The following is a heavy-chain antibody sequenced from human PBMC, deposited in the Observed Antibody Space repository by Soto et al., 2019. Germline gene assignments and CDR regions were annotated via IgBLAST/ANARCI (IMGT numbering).Heavy chain of an antibody. CDR3: ASSYGSGYRAFDY. CDR1: GYTFTSYG. J-gene: IGHJ4*02. Sequence: ASVKVSCKASGYTFTSYGISWVRQAPGQGLEWMGWISAYNGKTNYAQNVQGRVTMTTDTSTRTAYMDLRSLRSDDTAVYYCASSYGSGYRAFDYWGQGALVTVSS. V-gene: IGHV1-18*01. D-gene: IGHD3-10*01. CDR2: ISAYNGKT.